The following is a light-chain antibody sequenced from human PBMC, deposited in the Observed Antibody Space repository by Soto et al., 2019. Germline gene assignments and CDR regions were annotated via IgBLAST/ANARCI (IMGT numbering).Light chain of an antibody. CDR3: SSYTSSSTLV. CDR1: SSDIGGYIL. Sequence: QSVLTQPPSVSGSPGQSITISCTGTSSDIGGYILVSWHQQHPGKAPKLMIYEVSNRPSGVSNRFSGSKSGNTASLTISGLQPEDEADYFCSSYTSSSTLVFGGGTKVTVL. V-gene: IGLV2-14*01. J-gene: IGLJ3*02. CDR2: EVS.